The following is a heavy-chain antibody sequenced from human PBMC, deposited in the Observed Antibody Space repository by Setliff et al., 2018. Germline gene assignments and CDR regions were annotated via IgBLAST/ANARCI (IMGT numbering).Heavy chain of an antibody. CDR2: ISGSGGST. D-gene: IGHD3-10*01. CDR1: GFTFSSYA. J-gene: IGHJ5*02. Sequence: GGSLRLSCAASGFTFSSYAMSWVRQAPGKGLEWVSDISGSGGSTYYADSVKGRFTISRDNSKNTLYLQMNSLRAEDTAVYYCAKNGFGVVALGVNNWFDPWGQGTLVTVSS. V-gene: IGHV3-23*01. CDR3: AKNGFGVVALGVNNWFDP.